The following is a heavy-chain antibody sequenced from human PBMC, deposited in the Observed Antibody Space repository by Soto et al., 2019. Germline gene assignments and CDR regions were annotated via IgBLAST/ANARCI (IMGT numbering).Heavy chain of an antibody. Sequence: ASVKVSCKASGYTFTSYYMHWVRQAPGQGLEWMGIINPSGGSTSYAQKFQGRVTMTRDTSTSTVYMELSSLRSEDTAVYYCAKDPGHLEYYYYMDVWGKGTTVTSP. CDR2: INPSGGST. V-gene: IGHV1-46*01. CDR3: AKDPGHLEYYYYMDV. J-gene: IGHJ6*03. CDR1: GYTFTSYY.